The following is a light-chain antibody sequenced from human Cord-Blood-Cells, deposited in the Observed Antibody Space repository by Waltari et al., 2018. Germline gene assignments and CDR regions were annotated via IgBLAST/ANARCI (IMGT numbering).Light chain of an antibody. CDR2: GKN. CDR1: RLRSYY. V-gene: IGLV3-19*01. J-gene: IGLJ3*02. Sequence: SPELTQDPAVSVALGQTVRITCQGDRLRSYYASWYQQKPGQAPVLVIYGKNNRHSGIPDRFSGSSSGNTASLTITGAQAEDEADYYCNSRDSSGNHWVFGGGTKLTVL. CDR3: NSRDSSGNHWV.